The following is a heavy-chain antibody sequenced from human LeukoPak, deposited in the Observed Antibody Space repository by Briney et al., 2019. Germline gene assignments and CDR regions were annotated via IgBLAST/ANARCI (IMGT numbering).Heavy chain of an antibody. CDR2: IYHGGST. V-gene: IGHV4-38-2*02. D-gene: IGHD5-12*01. CDR3: ARDLAFWFDP. J-gene: IGHJ5*02. CDR1: GYSISSGYY. Sequence: PSETLSLTCTVSGYSISSGYYWGWIRQPPGKGLEWIGSIYHGGSTYYNPSLKSRVTISVDTSKNQFSLKLSSVTAADTAVYYCARDLAFWFDPWGQGTLVTVSS.